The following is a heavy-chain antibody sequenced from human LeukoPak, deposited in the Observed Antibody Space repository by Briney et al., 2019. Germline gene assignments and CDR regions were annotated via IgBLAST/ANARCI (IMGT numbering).Heavy chain of an antibody. CDR2: IYYSGST. CDR1: GGSITSSSYY. D-gene: IGHD3-3*01. J-gene: IGHJ3*02. V-gene: IGHV4-39*07. CDR3: ARGGGVTIFGVDGDAFDI. Sequence: SETLSLTCTVSGGSITSSSYYWGWIRQPPGKGLEWIGSIYYSGSTYYNPSLKSRVTISVDTSKNQFSLKLSSVTAADTAVYYCARGGGVTIFGVDGDAFDIWGQGTMVTVSS.